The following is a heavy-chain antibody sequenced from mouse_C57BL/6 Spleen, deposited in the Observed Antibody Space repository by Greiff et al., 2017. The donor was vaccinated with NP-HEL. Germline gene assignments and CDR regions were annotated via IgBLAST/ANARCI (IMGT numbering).Heavy chain of an antibody. V-gene: IGHV1-61*01. D-gene: IGHD1-1*01. Sequence: VQLQQPGAELVRPGSSVKLSCKASGYTFTSYWMDWVKQRPGQGLEWIGNIYPSDSETHYNQKFKDKATLTVDKSSSTAYMQLSSLTSEDSAVYYCARERGVITTVGAMDYWGQGTSVTVSS. CDR1: GYTFTSYW. CDR2: IYPSDSET. J-gene: IGHJ4*01. CDR3: ARERGVITTVGAMDY.